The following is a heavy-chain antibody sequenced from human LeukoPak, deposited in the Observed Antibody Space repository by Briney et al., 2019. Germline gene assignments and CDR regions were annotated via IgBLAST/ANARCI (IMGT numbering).Heavy chain of an antibody. D-gene: IGHD3-22*01. CDR2: IKQDGSEK. CDR1: GFTFSNYN. Sequence: PGGSLRLSCAASGFTFSNYNMNWVRQAPGKGLEWVANIKQDGSEKCYVDSVEGRFTISRDNAKNSLYLQMNSLRAEDTAVYYCARDDSSGYYYFDYWGQGTLVTVSS. J-gene: IGHJ4*02. V-gene: IGHV3-7*01. CDR3: ARDDSSGYYYFDY.